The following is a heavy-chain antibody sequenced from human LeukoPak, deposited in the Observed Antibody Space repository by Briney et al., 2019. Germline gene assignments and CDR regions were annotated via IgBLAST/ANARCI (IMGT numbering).Heavy chain of an antibody. Sequence: PGGSLRLSCAASGFTFSSYSMNWVRQAPGKGLEWVSSISSSSSYIYYADSVEGRFTISRDNAKKSLYLQMNSLRAEDTGVYYCASRIVGTPDYFDYWGLGTLVTVSS. D-gene: IGHD1-26*01. CDR2: ISSSSSYI. CDR1: GFTFSSYS. V-gene: IGHV3-21*01. CDR3: ASRIVGTPDYFDY. J-gene: IGHJ4*02.